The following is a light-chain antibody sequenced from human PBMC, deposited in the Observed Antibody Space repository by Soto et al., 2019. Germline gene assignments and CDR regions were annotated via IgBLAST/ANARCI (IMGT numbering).Light chain of an antibody. CDR3: QSYDSSLSGVV. Sequence: QSALTQPPSASGAPGQRGTISCTGSSSNIGAGYDVHWYQQLPGTAPKLLIYGNSNRPSGVPDRFSGSKSGTSASLAITGLQAEDEADYYCQSYDSSLSGVVFGGGAKLTVL. V-gene: IGLV1-40*01. J-gene: IGLJ2*01. CDR1: SSNIGAGYD. CDR2: GNS.